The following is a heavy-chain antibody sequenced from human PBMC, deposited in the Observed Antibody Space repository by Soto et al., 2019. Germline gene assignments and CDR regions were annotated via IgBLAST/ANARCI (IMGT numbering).Heavy chain of an antibody. V-gene: IGHV4-31*03. CDR2: IYYSGST. J-gene: IGHJ4*02. CDR3: ARARDSSGYYYFDY. D-gene: IGHD3-22*01. CDR1: GGSMCSSGYY. Sequence: SSDTPALTCTVSGGSMCSSGYYWTWIRQHPGKGLEWIGYIYYSGSTYYNPSLKSRVTISVDTSKNQFSLKLSSVTAADTAVYYCARARDSSGYYYFDYWGQGTLVTVSS.